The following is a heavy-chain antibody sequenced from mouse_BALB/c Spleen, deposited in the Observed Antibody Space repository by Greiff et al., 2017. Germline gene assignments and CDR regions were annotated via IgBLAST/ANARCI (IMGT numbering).Heavy chain of an antibody. D-gene: IGHD2-3*01. Sequence: VQGVESGPGLVAPSQSLSITCTVSGFSLTSYGVHWVRQPPGKGLEWLGVIWAGGSTNYNSALMSRLSISKDNSKSQVFLKMNSLQTDDTAMYYCARDPGYYRAWFAYWGQGTLVTVSA. J-gene: IGHJ3*01. CDR1: GFSLTSYG. V-gene: IGHV2-9*02. CDR2: IWAGGST. CDR3: ARDPGYYRAWFAY.